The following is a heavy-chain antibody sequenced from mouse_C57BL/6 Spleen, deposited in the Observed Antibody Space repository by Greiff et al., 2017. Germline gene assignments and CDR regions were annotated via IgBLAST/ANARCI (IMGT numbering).Heavy chain of an antibody. CDR2: IYPGGGYT. D-gene: IGHD1-1*01. CDR3: ARGGVLRGPHYFDY. V-gene: IGHV1-63*01. Sequence: QVQLKESGAELVRPGTSVKMSCKASGYTFTNYWIGWAKQRPGHGLEWIGDIYPGGGYTNYNEKFKSTATLTEDKCSSTAYMQFSSLTSEDSAIYDCARGGVLRGPHYFDYWGQGTTLTVSS. CDR1: GYTFTNYW. J-gene: IGHJ2*01.